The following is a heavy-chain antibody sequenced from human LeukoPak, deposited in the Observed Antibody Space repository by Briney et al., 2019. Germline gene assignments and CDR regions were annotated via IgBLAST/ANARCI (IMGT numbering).Heavy chain of an antibody. D-gene: IGHD3-16*01. CDR1: GYSFTSYN. V-gene: IGHV1-46*01. Sequence: GASVKVSCKTSGYSFTSYNLHWVRQAPGQRLEWMGIINPSGGNTNYAQKLQGRVTMTTDTSTSTAYMELRSLGSDDTAVYYCARDNDSRDPPHFDYWGQGTLVTVSS. J-gene: IGHJ4*02. CDR3: ARDNDSRDPPHFDY. CDR2: INPSGGNT.